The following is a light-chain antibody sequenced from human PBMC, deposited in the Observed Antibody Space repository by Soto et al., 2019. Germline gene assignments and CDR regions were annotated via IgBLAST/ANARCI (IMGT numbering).Light chain of an antibody. V-gene: IGKV1-5*03. CDR3: QQYKGYSYT. Sequence: DIEMTQTPSILPASVGDRVTITCRATQSLNIWLAWYQQKPGKAPKLLISKASSLESGVPSRFIGSGSGTEFSLTISGLQPDDFATYYCQQYKGYSYTFGQGTKLEMK. CDR2: KAS. J-gene: IGKJ2*01. CDR1: QSLNIW.